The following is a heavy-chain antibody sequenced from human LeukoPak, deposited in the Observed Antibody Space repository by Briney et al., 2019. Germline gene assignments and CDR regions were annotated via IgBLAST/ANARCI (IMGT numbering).Heavy chain of an antibody. J-gene: IGHJ4*02. Sequence: ASLKVSCKASGYSFIGYYMYWVRQAPGQGLEWMGWMNSSSGNTGYAQKFQGRVTMTRSTSISTAYMELSSLISEDTAVYYCARVTGSNSYYRSLGYWGQGTLVTVSS. CDR3: ARVTGSNSYYRSLGY. CDR1: GYSFIGYY. V-gene: IGHV1-8*02. D-gene: IGHD3-22*01. CDR2: MNSSSGNT.